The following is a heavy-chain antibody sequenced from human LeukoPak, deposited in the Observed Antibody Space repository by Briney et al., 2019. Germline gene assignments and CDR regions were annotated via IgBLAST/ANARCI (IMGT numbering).Heavy chain of an antibody. D-gene: IGHD1-26*01. V-gene: IGHV3-33*01. J-gene: IGHJ4*02. CDR1: GFTFSSYG. Sequence: PGRSLRLSCAASGFTFSSYGMHWVRQAPGKGLEWVAVIWYDGSNKYYADSVKGRFTISRDNSKNTLYLQMNSLRAEDTAVYYCAREEWELLRARAFDYWGQGTLVTVSS. CDR2: IWYDGSNK. CDR3: AREEWELLRARAFDY.